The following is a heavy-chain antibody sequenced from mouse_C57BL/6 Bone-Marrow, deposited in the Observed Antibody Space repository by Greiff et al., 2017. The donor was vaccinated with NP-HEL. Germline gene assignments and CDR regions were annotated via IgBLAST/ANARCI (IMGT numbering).Heavy chain of an antibody. Sequence: VQLQQSGAELVKPGASVKISCKASGYAFSSYWMNWVKQRPGKGLEWIGQIYPGDGDTNYNGKFKDKASLTADKSSSPAYMQLSSLTSEDSAVDFCARGAYWGQGTLVTVSA. V-gene: IGHV1-80*01. J-gene: IGHJ3*01. CDR1: GYAFSSYW. CDR3: ARGAY. CDR2: IYPGDGDT.